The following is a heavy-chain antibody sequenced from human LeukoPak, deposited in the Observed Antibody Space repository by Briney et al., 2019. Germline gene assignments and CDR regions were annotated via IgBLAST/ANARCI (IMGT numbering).Heavy chain of an antibody. CDR2: IIPIFGTA. J-gene: IGHJ4*02. Sequence: GASVTVSFTASGGTFSNYAISWVRQAPGQGVEWMGGIIPIFGTANYPQKLQGRVTITADESTSKAYIELSSLRYEDTAVYYCARGLDYYDCSGYFDYWGQGTLVTVSS. V-gene: IGHV1-69*13. CDR1: GGTFSNYA. CDR3: ARGLDYYDCSGYFDY. D-gene: IGHD3-22*01.